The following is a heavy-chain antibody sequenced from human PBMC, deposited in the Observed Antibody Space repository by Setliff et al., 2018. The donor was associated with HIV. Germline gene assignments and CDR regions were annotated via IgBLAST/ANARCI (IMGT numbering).Heavy chain of an antibody. CDR2: IFYSGSA. CDR1: GGALNTSSSY. J-gene: IGHJ4*02. Sequence: PSETLSLTCTVSGGALNTSSSYWGWIRQPPGKGLEYIGGIFYSGSAYYNPSLKSRVTISVDTSKNQLSLKLSSVTAADTAVYYCARLKLSGVIDYWGQGTLVTVS. D-gene: IGHD2-8*01. V-gene: IGHV4-39*01. CDR3: ARLKLSGVIDY.